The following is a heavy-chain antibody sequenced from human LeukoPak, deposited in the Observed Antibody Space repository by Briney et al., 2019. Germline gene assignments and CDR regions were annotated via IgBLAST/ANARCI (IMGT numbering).Heavy chain of an antibody. D-gene: IGHD3-22*01. J-gene: IGHJ3*02. CDR1: GYSFTNYW. Sequence: GESLKISCKGSGYSFTNYWIGWVRQMPGKGLEWMGIIYPGDSDSIYSPSFQGQVTISADKSISTAYLQWSSLKASDTAMYYCARPPPYYFDSSDYYWGAFDIWGQGTMVTVSS. V-gene: IGHV5-51*01. CDR2: IYPGDSDS. CDR3: ARPPPYYFDSSDYYWGAFDI.